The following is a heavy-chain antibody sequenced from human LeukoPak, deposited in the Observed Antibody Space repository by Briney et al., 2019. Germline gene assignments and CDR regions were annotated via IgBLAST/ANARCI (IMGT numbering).Heavy chain of an antibody. CDR2: ISGSGGST. Sequence: PGGSLRLSCAASGFTFSSYAMSWVRQAPGKGLEWVSAISGSGGSTYYADSVKGRFTISRDNSKNTLYLQMNRRIAEDTAVYFWGKDPAGYDSIGFDYWGKETLVTVSS. CDR3: GKDPAGYDSIGFDY. J-gene: IGHJ4*02. D-gene: IGHD5-12*01. V-gene: IGHV3-23*01. CDR1: GFTFSSYA.